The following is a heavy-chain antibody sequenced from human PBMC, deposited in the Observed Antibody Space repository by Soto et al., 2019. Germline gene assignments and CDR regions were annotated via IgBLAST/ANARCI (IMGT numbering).Heavy chain of an antibody. Sequence: ASVKVSCKASGYTFTSYGITWVRQAPGQGLEWVGWINAQNGHTNYAQKFQGRVTITADTSTTTGYMDLRSLRSDDTAVYYCARDISYDVDYWGQGTLVTVSS. J-gene: IGHJ4*02. CDR3: ARDISYDVDY. V-gene: IGHV1-18*01. D-gene: IGHD3-16*01. CDR2: INAQNGHT. CDR1: GYTFTSYG.